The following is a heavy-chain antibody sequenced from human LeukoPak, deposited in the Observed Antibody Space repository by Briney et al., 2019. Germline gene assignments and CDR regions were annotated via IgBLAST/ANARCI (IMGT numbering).Heavy chain of an antibody. CDR3: ARFSYYYGSGSYPDY. V-gene: IGHV1-18*01. D-gene: IGHD3-10*01. J-gene: IGHJ4*02. Sequence: VASVKVSCKASGYTFTSYGISWVRQAPGQGLEWMGWISAYNGNTNYAQKLQGRVTMTTDTSTSTAYMELRSLRPDDTAVYYCARFSYYYGSGSYPDYWGQGTLVTVSS. CDR2: ISAYNGNT. CDR1: GYTFTSYG.